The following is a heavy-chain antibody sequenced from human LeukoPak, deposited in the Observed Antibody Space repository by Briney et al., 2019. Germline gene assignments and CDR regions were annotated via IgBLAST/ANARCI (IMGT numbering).Heavy chain of an antibody. D-gene: IGHD1-26*01. CDR3: ARDLSTGWELPVFLNYFDY. Sequence: ASVKVSCKASGGTFSSYAISWVRQAPGQGLEWMGRIIPVLGIANYAQKFQGRVTMTRDTSTSTVYMELSSLRSEDTAVYYCARDLSTGWELPVFLNYFDYWGQGTLVTVSS. J-gene: IGHJ4*02. CDR1: GGTFSSYA. V-gene: IGHV1-69*04. CDR2: IIPVLGIA.